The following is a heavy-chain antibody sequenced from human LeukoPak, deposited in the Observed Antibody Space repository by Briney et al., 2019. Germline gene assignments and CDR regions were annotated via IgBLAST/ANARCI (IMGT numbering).Heavy chain of an antibody. CDR3: AKSSDSSGYYSAEYFQN. CDR2: INSNGGST. Sequence: PGGSLRLSCAASGFTFSSYGMHWVRQAPGKGLEYVSAINSNGGSTYYANSVKGRFTISRDNSRSTLYLQMNSLRAEDTAVYYCAKSSDSSGYYSAEYFQNWGQGTLVTVSS. J-gene: IGHJ1*01. D-gene: IGHD3-22*01. CDR1: GFTFSSYG. V-gene: IGHV3-64*01.